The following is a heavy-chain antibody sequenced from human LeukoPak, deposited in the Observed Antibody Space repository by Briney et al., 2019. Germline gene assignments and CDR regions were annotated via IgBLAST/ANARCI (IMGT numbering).Heavy chain of an antibody. CDR3: ARGGVVVAAATFDH. Sequence: SETLSLTCAVSGGSITGHYWSWIRQPAEKRVEWIGRIHTSGTTSYNPSLKSPVPMSVDTSKNQFSLKLSSVTAANTAIYYCARGGVVVAAATFDHWGQGTLVTVSS. V-gene: IGHV4-59*10. D-gene: IGHD2-15*01. J-gene: IGHJ4*02. CDR1: GGSITGHY. CDR2: IHTSGTT.